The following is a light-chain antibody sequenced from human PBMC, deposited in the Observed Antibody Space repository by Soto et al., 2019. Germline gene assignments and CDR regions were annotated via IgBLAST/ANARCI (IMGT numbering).Light chain of an antibody. J-gene: IGKJ5*01. CDR1: QGISSW. CDR3: QQSYSTPTIT. Sequence: TYCPSSVSASVGDRVTITCRASQGISSWLAWYQQKPGKAPKLLIYAASSLQSGVPSRFSGSVSGTDFTLTISSLQPEDLATYHCQQSYSTPTITFGQGTRLEIK. V-gene: IGKV1D-12*01. CDR2: AAS.